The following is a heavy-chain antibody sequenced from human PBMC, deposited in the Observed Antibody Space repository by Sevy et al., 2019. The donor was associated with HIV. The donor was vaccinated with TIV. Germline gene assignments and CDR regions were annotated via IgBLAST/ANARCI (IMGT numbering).Heavy chain of an antibody. D-gene: IGHD4-4*01. CDR1: GFTFSSYW. CDR3: AGGVADSKDYYYYGMDV. J-gene: IGHJ6*02. CDR2: IKQDGSEK. V-gene: IGHV3-7*01. Sequence: GGSLRLSCAASGFTFSSYWMSWVRQAPGKGLEWVANIKQDGSEKYYVDSVKGRFTISRDNAKNSLYLQMNSLRAEDTAVYYCAGGVADSKDYYYYGMDVWGQGTTVTVSS.